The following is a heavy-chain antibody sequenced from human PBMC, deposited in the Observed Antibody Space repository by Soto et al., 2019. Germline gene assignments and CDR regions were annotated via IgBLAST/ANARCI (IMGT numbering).Heavy chain of an antibody. J-gene: IGHJ3*01. CDR1: GFSFKSYA. V-gene: IGHV3-23*01. Sequence: EVQLLESGGGLVQPGGSLRLSCITSGFSFKSYAMTWVRQAPGKGLEWVSSLSAAEGRPYYAASVHGRFTISRDTSKNILYLEMNSVRVEDTAVYYCAKDPNGDYVGGFDSWGQGTMVTV. CDR3: AKDPNGDYVGGFDS. CDR2: LSAAEGRP. D-gene: IGHD2-21*02.